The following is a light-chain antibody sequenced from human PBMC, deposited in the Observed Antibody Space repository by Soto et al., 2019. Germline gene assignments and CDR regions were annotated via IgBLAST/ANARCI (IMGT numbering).Light chain of an antibody. CDR1: QSVTSN. Sequence: EIVMTQSPATLSVSPGERATLSCRASQSVTSNLAWYQQKPGQAPRLLIYGESTRATGIPARFSGSGSGTEFTLTISSLQSADFAVYYCQQYNNWPPTFGQGTRLEIK. CDR3: QQYNNWPPT. CDR2: GES. J-gene: IGKJ5*01. V-gene: IGKV3-15*01.